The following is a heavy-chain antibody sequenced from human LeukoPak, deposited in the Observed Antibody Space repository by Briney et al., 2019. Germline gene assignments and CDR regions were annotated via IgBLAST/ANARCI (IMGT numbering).Heavy chain of an antibody. D-gene: IGHD3-3*01. CDR2: INHSGST. CDR1: GGSFSGYY. CDR3: ARVYYYDFWTGYTIFDY. Sequence: SETLSLTCAVYGGSFSGYYWSWIRQPPGNRLEWIGEINHSGSTNYNPSLKSRVTISVDTSKNQFSLKLSSVTAADTAVYYCARVYYYDFWTGYTIFDYWGQGTLVTVSS. V-gene: IGHV4-34*01. J-gene: IGHJ4*02.